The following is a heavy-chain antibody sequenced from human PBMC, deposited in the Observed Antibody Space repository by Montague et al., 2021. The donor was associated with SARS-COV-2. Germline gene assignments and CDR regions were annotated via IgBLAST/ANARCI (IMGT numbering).Heavy chain of an antibody. J-gene: IGHJ4*02. V-gene: IGHV6-1*01. CDR3: ARVNSSSWYFDY. CDR2: TYYRSKWYN. D-gene: IGHD6-13*01. Sequence: CAISGDNVSSNSAAWNWIRQSPSRGLEWLGRTYYRSKWYNDYAISVKSRITINPDTSKNQFSLQLNSVTPEDTAVYYCARVNSSSWYFDYWGQGILVTVSS. CDR1: GDNVSSNSAA.